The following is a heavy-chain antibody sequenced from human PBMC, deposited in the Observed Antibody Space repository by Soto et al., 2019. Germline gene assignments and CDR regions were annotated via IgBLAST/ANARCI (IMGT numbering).Heavy chain of an antibody. CDR2: IIPILGIA. CDR3: ARPHKRWLQSTFDY. D-gene: IGHD5-12*01. V-gene: IGHV1-69*02. CDR1: GGTFSSYT. Sequence: SVKVSCKASGGTFSSYTISWVRQAPGQGLEWMGRIIPILGIANYAQKFQGRVTITADKSTSTAYMELSSLRSEDTVVYYCARPHKRWLQSTFDYWGQGTLVTVSS. J-gene: IGHJ4*02.